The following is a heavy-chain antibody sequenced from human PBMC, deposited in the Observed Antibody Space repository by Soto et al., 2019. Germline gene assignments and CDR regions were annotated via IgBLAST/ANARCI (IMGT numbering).Heavy chain of an antibody. CDR1: GGTFSSYA. D-gene: IGHD1-20*01. V-gene: IGHV1-69*13. CDR2: IIPIFGTA. Sequence: ASVKVSCKASGGTFSSYAISWVRQAPGQGLEWMGGIIPIFGTANYAQKFQGRVTITADESTSTAYMGLSSLRSEDTAVYYGARVGPLYSWNEPLNWFDPWGQGTLVTVSS. CDR3: ARVGPLYSWNEPLNWFDP. J-gene: IGHJ5*02.